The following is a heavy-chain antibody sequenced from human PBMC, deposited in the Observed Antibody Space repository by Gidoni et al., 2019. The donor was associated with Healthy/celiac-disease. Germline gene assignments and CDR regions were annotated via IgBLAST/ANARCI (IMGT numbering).Heavy chain of an antibody. D-gene: IGHD6-19*01. Sequence: EVQLVESGGGLIQPGGSLRLSCAASGFTVSSHYMSWVRQAPGKGLEWVLVIYSGGSTYYADSVKGRFTISRDNSKNTLYLQMNSLRAEDTAVYYCARVTRSSSGWRGGFDYWGQGTLVTVSS. CDR3: ARVTRSSSGWRGGFDY. J-gene: IGHJ4*02. V-gene: IGHV3-53*01. CDR2: IYSGGST. CDR1: GFTVSSHY.